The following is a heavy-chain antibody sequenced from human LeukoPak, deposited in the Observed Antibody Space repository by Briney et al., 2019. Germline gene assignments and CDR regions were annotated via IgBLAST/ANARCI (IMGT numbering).Heavy chain of an antibody. Sequence: ASVKVSCKASGYTFTSYGVSWVRQAPGQGLEWMGWISASNGKTNFAHKLQGRVTLTTDTSTSTAYMELRSLTSDDTAVYYCARYPLSYSSNWHYYFDYWGQGTLLTVSS. J-gene: IGHJ4*02. CDR1: GYTFTSYG. CDR2: ISASNGKT. V-gene: IGHV1-18*01. CDR3: ARYPLSYSSNWHYYFDY. D-gene: IGHD6-13*01.